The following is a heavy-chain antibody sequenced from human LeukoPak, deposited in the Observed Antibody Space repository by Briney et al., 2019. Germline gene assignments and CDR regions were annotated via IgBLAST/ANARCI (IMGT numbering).Heavy chain of an antibody. D-gene: IGHD5-24*01. CDR2: ISSSSNYI. CDR1: GFTFSSYS. CDR3: ACNRWLQSPFDY. Sequence: VGSLRLSCAASGFTFSSYSMNWVRQAPGKGLEWVSSISSSSNYIYYADSVKGRFTISRDNAKNSLYLQMNSLRAEDTAVYYCACNRWLQSPFDYWGRGTLVTVSS. J-gene: IGHJ4*02. V-gene: IGHV3-21*01.